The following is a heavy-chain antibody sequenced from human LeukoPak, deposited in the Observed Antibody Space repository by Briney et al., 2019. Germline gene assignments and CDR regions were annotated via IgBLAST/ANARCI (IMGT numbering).Heavy chain of an antibody. CDR2: IYSGGST. J-gene: IGHJ4*02. Sequence: GGSLRLSCEASGFTVSSNYMSWVRQAPGKGLEWVSVIYSGGSTYYADSVKGRFTISRDNSKNTLYLQMNSLRAEDTAVYYCARALLWFGLGYYFDYWGQGTLVTVSS. CDR3: ARALLWFGLGYYFDY. CDR1: GFTVSSNY. D-gene: IGHD3-10*01. V-gene: IGHV3-53*01.